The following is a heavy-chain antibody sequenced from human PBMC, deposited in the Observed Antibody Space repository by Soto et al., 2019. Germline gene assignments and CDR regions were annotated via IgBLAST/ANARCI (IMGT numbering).Heavy chain of an antibody. J-gene: IGHJ4*02. CDR2: VSGNGGTT. Sequence: GGSLRLSCAVSGFTFSTYAMSWVRQAPGKGLEWVSLVSGNGGTTNYADSVKGRFTISRDNSQKTLYLQMNSLRAEDTAIYYCAKGKAHTLFGVDTLFDYWGQGTLVTVSS. CDR3: AKGKAHTLFGVDTLFDY. V-gene: IGHV3-23*01. CDR1: GFTFSTYA. D-gene: IGHD3-3*01.